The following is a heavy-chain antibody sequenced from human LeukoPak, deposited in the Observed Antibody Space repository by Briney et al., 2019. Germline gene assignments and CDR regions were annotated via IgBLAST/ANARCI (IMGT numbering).Heavy chain of an antibody. CDR1: GFTFSSYS. Sequence: KPGGSLRLSCAASGFTFSSYSMNWVRQAPGKGLEWVSSISSSSYIYYADSVKGRFTISRDNAKNSLYLQTNSLRAEDTAVYYCARGSPLLWFGELLWRFPTLRVDYWGQGTLVTVSS. D-gene: IGHD3-10*01. V-gene: IGHV3-21*01. CDR3: ARGSPLLWFGELLWRFPTLRVDY. CDR2: ISSSSYI. J-gene: IGHJ4*02.